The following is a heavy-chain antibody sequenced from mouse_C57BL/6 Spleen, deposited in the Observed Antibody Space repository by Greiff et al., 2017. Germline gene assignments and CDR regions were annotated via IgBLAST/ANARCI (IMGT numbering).Heavy chain of an antibody. V-gene: IGHV1-74*01. D-gene: IGHD2-10*01. CDR3: ASYYGNRLDY. J-gene: IGHJ2*01. Sequence: QVQLQQPGAELVKPGASVKVSCKASGYTFTSYWMHWVKQRPGQGLEWIGRIHPSDSDTNYNQKFKGKATVTVDKSYSTAYMQLSNLTSDDSAVYYCASYYGNRLDYWGQGTTLTVSS. CDR1: GYTFTSYW. CDR2: IHPSDSDT.